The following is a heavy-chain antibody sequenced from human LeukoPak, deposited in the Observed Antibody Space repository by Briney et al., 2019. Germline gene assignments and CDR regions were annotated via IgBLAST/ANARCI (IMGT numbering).Heavy chain of an antibody. D-gene: IGHD5-12*01. Sequence: GGSLRLSCAASGFTFSSYAMSWVRQAPGKGLEWVSYISSSSSTIYYADSVKGRFTISRDNAKNSLYLQMNSLRAEDTAVYYCARDNGGYSGYDEYTDYWGQGTLVTVSS. V-gene: IGHV3-48*01. J-gene: IGHJ4*02. CDR2: ISSSSSTI. CDR3: ARDNGGYSGYDEYTDY. CDR1: GFTFSSYA.